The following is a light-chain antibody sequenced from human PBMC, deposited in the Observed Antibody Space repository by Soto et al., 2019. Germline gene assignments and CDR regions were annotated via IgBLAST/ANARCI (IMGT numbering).Light chain of an antibody. V-gene: IGKV3-20*01. CDR3: QQYYNTPLT. Sequence: EIVLTQSPGTLSLSPGERATLSCRASLSVGNKKLAWYQQKRGQAPRFLMYDTSTRATGIPDRFSGSGSGTDFTRTISRLEPEDFAVYYCQQYYNTPLTFGGGTKVEMK. J-gene: IGKJ4*01. CDR1: LSVGNKK. CDR2: DTS.